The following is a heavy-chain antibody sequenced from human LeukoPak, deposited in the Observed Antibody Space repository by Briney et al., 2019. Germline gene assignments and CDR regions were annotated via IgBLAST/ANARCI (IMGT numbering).Heavy chain of an antibody. D-gene: IGHD5-18*01. V-gene: IGHV4-59*08. Sequence: SETLSLTCTVSGGSITSYYWSWIRQPPGKGLEWIGYIYYSVSTKYNPSLKSRVTISVDTSKNQFSLNLSSVTAADTAVYYCAAVDTALARAGLDNWGQGTLVTVSS. CDR2: IYYSVST. J-gene: IGHJ4*02. CDR3: AAVDTALARAGLDN. CDR1: GGSITSYY.